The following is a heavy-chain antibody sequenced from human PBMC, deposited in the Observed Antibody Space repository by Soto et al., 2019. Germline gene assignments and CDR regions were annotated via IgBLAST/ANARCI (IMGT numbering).Heavy chain of an antibody. J-gene: IGHJ4*02. CDR3: ASLMISGWNEYFEY. Sequence: SETLSLTCTVSGGSISSYYWSWIRQPPGKGLEWIGYIYHSGSTNYNPSLKSRVTISVDTSKNQFSLKLSSVTAADTAVYYCASLMISGWNEYFEYWGQGTLVTVSS. V-gene: IGHV4-59*08. CDR1: GGSISSYY. D-gene: IGHD6-19*01. CDR2: IYHSGST.